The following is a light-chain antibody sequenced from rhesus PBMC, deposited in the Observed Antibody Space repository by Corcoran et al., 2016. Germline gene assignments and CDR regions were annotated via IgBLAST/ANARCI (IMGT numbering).Light chain of an antibody. V-gene: IGKV1-22*01. CDR3: RQYSSSPLT. J-gene: IGKJ4*01. CDR1: QRISSW. CDR2: KAS. Sequence: DIQMTQSPSSLSASVGDTVTITCRASQRISSWLDWYQQKPGKAPKLLIYKASSLQSGGPSRFSGSGSWTDFTLTLRSLQPEDFATYYCRQYSSSPLTFGGGTKVEIK.